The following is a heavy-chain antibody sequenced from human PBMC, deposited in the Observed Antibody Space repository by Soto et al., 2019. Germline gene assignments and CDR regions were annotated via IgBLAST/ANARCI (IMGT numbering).Heavy chain of an antibody. J-gene: IGHJ6*03. CDR3: ARGSDCSGGSCYMDV. CDR1: GGSFSGYY. Sequence: PSETLSLTCAVYGGSFSGYYWSWIRQPPGKGLEWIGEINHSGSTNYNPSLKSRVTISVDTSKNQFSLKLSSVTAADTAVYYCARGSDCSGGSCYMDVWGKGTTVTVSS. D-gene: IGHD2-15*01. V-gene: IGHV4-34*01. CDR2: INHSGST.